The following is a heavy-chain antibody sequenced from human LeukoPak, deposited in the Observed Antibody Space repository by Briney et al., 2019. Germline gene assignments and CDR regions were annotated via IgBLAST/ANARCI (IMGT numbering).Heavy chain of an antibody. CDR1: GFTFSGSA. CDR3: AREKSVLLWSLFDP. Sequence: PGGSLRLSCAASGFTFSGSAMPWVRQAPGKGLEWVGRIRSKANSNATAYAASVKGRFTISRDDSKNTAYLQMTSLKTEDTAVYYCAREKSVLLWSLFDPWGQGTLVTVSS. CDR2: IRSKANSNAT. J-gene: IGHJ5*02. V-gene: IGHV3-73*01. D-gene: IGHD3-10*01.